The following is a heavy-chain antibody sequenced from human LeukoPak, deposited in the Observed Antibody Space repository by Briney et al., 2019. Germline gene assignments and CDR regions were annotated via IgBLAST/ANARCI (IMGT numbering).Heavy chain of an antibody. CDR1: GFTFSFYA. Sequence: GGSLRLSCAASGFTFSFYAMSWVRQAPGKGLEWVSGISGSGGSTYHADSVKGRFTISRDNSKNTLYLQMNSLRAEDTAVYFCARGFLGGTDQYFDSWGQGTLVTVSS. CDR2: ISGSGGST. D-gene: IGHD6-19*01. CDR3: ARGFLGGTDQYFDS. V-gene: IGHV3-23*01. J-gene: IGHJ4*02.